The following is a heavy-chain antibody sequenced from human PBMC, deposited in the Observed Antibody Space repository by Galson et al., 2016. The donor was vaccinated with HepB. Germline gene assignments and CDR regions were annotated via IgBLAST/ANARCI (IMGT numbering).Heavy chain of an antibody. V-gene: IGHV4/OR15-8*01. CDR3: VKQKIVVVTTTTYHWFDR. CDR1: GGSISTDIY. CDR2: FHLRGSP. D-gene: IGHD2-21*01. Sequence: SETLSLTCVVSGGSISTDIYWSWIRQPPAKGLEWIGEFHLRGSPHYNPSLQSRVSISVDNSKNEFSLELTSVTAADTAVYYCVKQKIVVVTTTTYHWFDRWSQGSLVTVSS. J-gene: IGHJ5*02.